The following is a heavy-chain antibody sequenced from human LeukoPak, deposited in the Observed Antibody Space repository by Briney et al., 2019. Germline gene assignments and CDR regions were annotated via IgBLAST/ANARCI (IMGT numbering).Heavy chain of an antibody. CDR1: GFTFSTYV. D-gene: IGHD2-8*01. V-gene: IGHV3-64*01. Sequence: PGGSLRLSCAASGFTFSTYVMQWVRQAPGKGLEYISAITGDGGYTYYANSVKGRFTTSRDNSKKTLYLQMGSLRADDMAVYYCARVSTNDRRNAFDIWGQGTMVTVSS. CDR2: ITGDGGYT. CDR3: ARVSTNDRRNAFDI. J-gene: IGHJ3*02.